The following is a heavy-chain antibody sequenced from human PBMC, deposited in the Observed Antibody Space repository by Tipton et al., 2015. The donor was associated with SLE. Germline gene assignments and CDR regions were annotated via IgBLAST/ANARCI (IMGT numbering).Heavy chain of an antibody. J-gene: IGHJ3*02. V-gene: IGHV3-30*02. CDR2: IRYDGSNK. CDR1: GFTFSSYG. Sequence: SLRLSCAASGFTFSSYGMHWVRQAPGKGLEWVAFIRYDGSNKYYADSVKGRFTISRDNSKNTLYLQMNSLRAEDTAVYYCAKDGGYSYDQGAFDIWGQGTMVTVSS. CDR3: AKDGGYSYDQGAFDI. D-gene: IGHD5-18*01.